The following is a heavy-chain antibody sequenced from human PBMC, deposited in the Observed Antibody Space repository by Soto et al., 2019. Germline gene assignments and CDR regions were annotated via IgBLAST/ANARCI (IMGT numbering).Heavy chain of an antibody. CDR3: LTRWSSGPQAYYFDY. V-gene: IGHV1-46*01. Sequence: ASVKVSCKASGYTFTSYYMHWVRQAPGQGLEWMGIINPSGGSTSYAQKFQGRVTMTRDTSTSTVYMELSSLRSEDTAVYYCLTRWSSGPQAYYFDYWGQGTLVTVSS. J-gene: IGHJ4*02. CDR2: INPSGGST. D-gene: IGHD3-22*01. CDR1: GYTFTSYY.